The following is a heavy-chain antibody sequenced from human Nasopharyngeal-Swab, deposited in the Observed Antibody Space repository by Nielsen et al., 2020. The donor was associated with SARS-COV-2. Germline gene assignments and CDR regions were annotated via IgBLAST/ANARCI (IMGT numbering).Heavy chain of an antibody. CDR2: ISYDGSNK. Sequence: VRQAPGKGLEWVAVISYDGSNKYYADSVKGRFTISRDNSKNTLYLQMNSLRAEDTAVYYCARDGQSYGMDVWGQGTTVTVSS. CDR3: ARDGQSYGMDV. J-gene: IGHJ6*02. V-gene: IGHV3-33*05.